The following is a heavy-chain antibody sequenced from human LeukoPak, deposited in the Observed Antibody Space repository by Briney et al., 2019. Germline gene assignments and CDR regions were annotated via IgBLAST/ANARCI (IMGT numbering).Heavy chain of an antibody. CDR1: GGSFSGYY. Sequence: PSKTLSLTCAVYGGSFSGYYWSWIRQPPGKGLEWIGEINHSGSTNYNPSLKSRVTISVDTSKNQFSLKLSSVTAADTAVYYCARGPSVLLWFGEYYGMDVWGQGTTVTVSS. V-gene: IGHV4-34*01. D-gene: IGHD3-10*01. J-gene: IGHJ6*02. CDR3: ARGPSVLLWFGEYYGMDV. CDR2: INHSGST.